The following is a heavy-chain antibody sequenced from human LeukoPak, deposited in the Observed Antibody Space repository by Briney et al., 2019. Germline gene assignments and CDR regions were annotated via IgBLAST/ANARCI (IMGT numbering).Heavy chain of an antibody. CDR3: ARSGRRGLLGTTVTTMRWFDP. CDR1: GGSISSYY. J-gene: IGHJ5*02. Sequence: SETLSLTCTVSGGSISSYYWSWIRQPAGKGLEWIGRIYTSGSTSYNHSLKSRLTMSVDTSKNQFSLKLSSVTAADTAVYYCARSGRRGLLGTTVTTMRWFDPWGQGTLVTVSS. CDR2: IYTSGST. V-gene: IGHV4-4*07. D-gene: IGHD4-17*01.